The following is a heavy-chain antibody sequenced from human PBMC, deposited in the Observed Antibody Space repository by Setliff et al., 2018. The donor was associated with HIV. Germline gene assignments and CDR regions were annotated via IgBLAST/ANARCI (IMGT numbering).Heavy chain of an antibody. CDR3: ARHKDSDYVWGSCRPDGFDI. V-gene: IGHV4-39*01. CDR2: IYRSGST. Sequence: TSETLSLTCTVSGGSSSSSSFYWGWIRQPPGKGLEWIGNIYRSGSTYYNPSLRSRVTISVDTSKNQFYLNLNSVTDADTALYYCARHKDSDYVWGSCRPDGFDIWGQGTTVTVSS. D-gene: IGHD3-16*02. J-gene: IGHJ3*02. CDR1: GGSSSSSSFY.